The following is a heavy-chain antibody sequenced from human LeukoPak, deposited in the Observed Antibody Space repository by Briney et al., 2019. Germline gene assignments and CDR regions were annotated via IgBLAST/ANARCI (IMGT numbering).Heavy chain of an antibody. V-gene: IGHV1-69*05. CDR3: AREYSNSPRGGYYFDY. CDR1: GGAFSSYA. CDR2: IIPIFGSA. J-gene: IGHJ4*02. D-gene: IGHD6-6*01. Sequence: SVKVSCKASGGAFSSYAVSWVRQAPGQGLEWMGGIIPIFGSASYPQKFQGRVTITTDESTSTAYMELSSLTSEDTAVYYCAREYSNSPRGGYYFDYWGLGTLVTVSS.